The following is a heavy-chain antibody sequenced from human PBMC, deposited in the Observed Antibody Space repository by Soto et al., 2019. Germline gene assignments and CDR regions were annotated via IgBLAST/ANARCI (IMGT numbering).Heavy chain of an antibody. V-gene: IGHV4-39*01. D-gene: IGHD5-12*01. CDR1: GGSISSSSYY. CDR3: ARQALPIDWLRYPPDY. Sequence: SETLSLTCTVSGGSISSSSYYWGWIRQPPGKGLEWIGSIYYSGSTYYNPSLKSRVTISVDTSKNQFSLKLSSVTAADTAVYYCARQALPIDWLRYPPDYWGQGTLVTVSS. J-gene: IGHJ4*02. CDR2: IYYSGST.